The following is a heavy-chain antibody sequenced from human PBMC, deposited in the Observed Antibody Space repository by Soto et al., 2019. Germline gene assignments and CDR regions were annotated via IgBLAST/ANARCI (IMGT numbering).Heavy chain of an antibody. CDR1: EFIFSTYW. J-gene: IGHJ2*01. CDR3: ARQGRGRFSWYFDL. V-gene: IGHV3-7*01. CDR2: IKQEGSET. D-gene: IGHD3-3*01. Sequence: EVQLLESGGGLVQPGGSLRLSCAASEFIFSTYWMSWVRQAPGKGLEWVATIKQEGSETYYVDSVEGRFTISRDNAKNSLHLQMNSLRVEDSAVYYCARQGRGRFSWYFDLWGRGTLVTVSS.